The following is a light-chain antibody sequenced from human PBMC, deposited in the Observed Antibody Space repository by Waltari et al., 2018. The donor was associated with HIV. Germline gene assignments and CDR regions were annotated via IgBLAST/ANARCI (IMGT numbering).Light chain of an antibody. J-gene: IGLJ3*02. V-gene: IGLV2-18*02. CDR3: NSYTSTNTWV. CDR2: EVS. CDR1: SSDVGSYNR. Sequence: PSVSGSPGQSVTISCTGTSSDVGSYNRVSWYQQPPGTAPKLIIYEVSNRLSGVPGRFSGSKSGNTASLTISGLQAEDEADYYCNSYTSTNTWVFGGGTKLTVL.